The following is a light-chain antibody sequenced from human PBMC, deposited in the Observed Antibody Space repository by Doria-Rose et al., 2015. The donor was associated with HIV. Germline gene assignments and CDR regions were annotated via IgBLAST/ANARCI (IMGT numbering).Light chain of an antibody. CDR3: QQYNNWPQT. CDR1: QSVSFK. J-gene: IGKJ2*01. CDR2: GAS. V-gene: IGKV3-15*01. Sequence: TQSPATLSVSPGERATLSCRASQSVSFKLAWYQQKPGQAPRPLIFGASTRATGIPARFSGSGSGTEFTLTISSMQSEDFAFYYCQQYNNWPQTFGQGTKLDIK.